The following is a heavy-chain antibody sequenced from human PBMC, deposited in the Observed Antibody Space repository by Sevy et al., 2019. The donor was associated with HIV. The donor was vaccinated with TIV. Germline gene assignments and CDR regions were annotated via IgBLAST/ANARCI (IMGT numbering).Heavy chain of an antibody. Sequence: SETLSLTCTVSGDSISSGNHWWSWIRQPAGKGLEWIGRIYTSGRTIYNPVLRSRVTMSVDTSTNQFFLNLNSVTAADTAVYYCARDGIWRDYYHGMDVWGQGTTVTVSS. V-gene: IGHV4-61*02. D-gene: IGHD3-3*01. CDR1: GDSISSGNHW. CDR2: IYTSGRT. CDR3: ARDGIWRDYYHGMDV. J-gene: IGHJ6*02.